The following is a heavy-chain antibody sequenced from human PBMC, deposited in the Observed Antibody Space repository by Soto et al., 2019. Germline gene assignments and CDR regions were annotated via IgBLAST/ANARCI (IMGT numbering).Heavy chain of an antibody. CDR2: IYSGGST. V-gene: IGHV3-53*01. D-gene: IGHD3-10*01. J-gene: IGHJ5*02. CDR1: GFTVSSSH. Sequence: EVQLVDSGGGLIQPGGSLRLSCAASGFTVSSSHMSWVRQAPGKGLEWVSVIYSGGSTYYAVSVRGRFSISRDNSRNTVYLQMNSLRAEDTAVYYCAIVGPYGSGSYSFRYNWFDPWGLGTLVTVSS. CDR3: AIVGPYGSGSYSFRYNWFDP.